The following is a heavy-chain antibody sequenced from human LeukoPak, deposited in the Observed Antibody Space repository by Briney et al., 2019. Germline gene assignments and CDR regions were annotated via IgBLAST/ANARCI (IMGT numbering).Heavy chain of an antibody. J-gene: IGHJ4*02. D-gene: IGHD3-3*01. CDR1: GGSISSSSYY. CDR3: ARQSGWYYDFWSGYYTQH. Sequence: SETLSLTCTVSGGSISSSSYYWGWIRQPPGKGLEWIGTIYYSGTTYYNPSLKSRVTISVDTSKNQFSLKLSSVTAADTAVYYCARQSGWYYDFWSGYYTQHWGQGTLVTVSS. V-gene: IGHV4-39*01. CDR2: IYYSGTT.